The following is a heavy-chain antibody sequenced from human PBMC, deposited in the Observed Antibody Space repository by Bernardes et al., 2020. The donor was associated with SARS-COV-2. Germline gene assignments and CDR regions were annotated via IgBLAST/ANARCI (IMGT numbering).Heavy chain of an antibody. J-gene: IGHJ6*02. Sequence: GGSLRLSCAASGFTVSSSYLSWVRQAPGTGLEWVSVIYSGGTTYSTDSVTGRFSISRDNSKNTLSLQMNRLSPEDTAVYYCARASMGMTTEGLKYYGMDVWGQGTTVTVSS. CDR1: GFTVSSSY. CDR3: ARASMGMTTEGLKYYGMDV. V-gene: IGHV3-66*02. CDR2: IYSGGTT. D-gene: IGHD4-17*01.